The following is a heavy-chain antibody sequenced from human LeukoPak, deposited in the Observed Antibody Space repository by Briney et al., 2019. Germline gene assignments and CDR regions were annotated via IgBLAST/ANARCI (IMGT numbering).Heavy chain of an antibody. Sequence: GGSLRLSCVASGFTFSNYGMHWVRQAPGKGLEWMAFIRDDGSFKYYSDSVKGRLTISRDNSKNTLYLEMNSLRAEDTATYYCAKGTSTISLIVAIFDAFDVWGQGAMVAVSS. CDR1: GFTFSNYG. V-gene: IGHV3-30*02. CDR2: IRDDGSFK. CDR3: AKGTSTISLIVAIFDAFDV. D-gene: IGHD3-22*01. J-gene: IGHJ3*01.